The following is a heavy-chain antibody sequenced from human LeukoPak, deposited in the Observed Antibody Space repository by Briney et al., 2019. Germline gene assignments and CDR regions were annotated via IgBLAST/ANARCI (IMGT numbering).Heavy chain of an antibody. D-gene: IGHD1-1*01. CDR3: ARVTTGSTTLDS. Sequence: SETLSLTCAISGASISSSIHYWGWVRQPPGKGLEWIGSVYYSGGTYYNPSLESRLTISVDTSNNRFSLKLKSVTAADTAVFYCARVTTGSTTLDSWGQGILVTVSS. CDR2: VYYSGGT. CDR1: GASISSSIHY. V-gene: IGHV4-39*02. J-gene: IGHJ5*01.